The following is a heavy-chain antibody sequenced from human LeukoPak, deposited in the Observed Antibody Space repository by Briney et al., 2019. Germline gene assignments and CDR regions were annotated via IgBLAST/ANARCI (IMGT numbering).Heavy chain of an antibody. D-gene: IGHD3-9*01. J-gene: IGHJ4*02. Sequence: SSETLSLTCTVSGGSISSSSYYWSWIRQPPGKGLEWIGYIYYSGSTNYNPSLKSRVTISVDTSKNQFSLKLSSVTAADTAVYYCARYDILTGPLFDYWGQGTLVTVSS. CDR3: ARYDILTGPLFDY. CDR1: GGSISSSSYY. V-gene: IGHV4-61*05. CDR2: IYYSGST.